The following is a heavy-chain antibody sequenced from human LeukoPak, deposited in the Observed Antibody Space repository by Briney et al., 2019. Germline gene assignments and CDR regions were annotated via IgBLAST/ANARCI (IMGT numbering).Heavy chain of an antibody. D-gene: IGHD1-26*01. J-gene: IGHJ3*02. Sequence: SETLSLTCTVSGGSISSSSYYWGWIRQPPGKGLEWIGSIYYSGSTNYNPSLKSRVTISVDTSKNQFSLKLSSVTAADTAVYYCARVGATPYDAFDIWGQGTMVTVSS. CDR1: GGSISSSSYY. V-gene: IGHV4-39*07. CDR2: IYYSGST. CDR3: ARVGATPYDAFDI.